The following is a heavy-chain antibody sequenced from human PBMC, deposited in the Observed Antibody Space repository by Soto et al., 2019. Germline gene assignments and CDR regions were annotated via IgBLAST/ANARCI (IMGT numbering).Heavy chain of an antibody. J-gene: IGHJ5*02. V-gene: IGHV3-74*01. CDR1: GFTLGSHR. CDR2: IDTDGGGT. Sequence: DVQLVESGGGLVQPGGSLRVSCAASGFTLGSHRIHWVRQPPGKGLEWVSRIDTDGGGTSYADSVKGRFTISTDNAKNTVYLQIKGLRGEDTAVYYCATVFDLWGQGSLFTVSS. CDR3: ATVFDL.